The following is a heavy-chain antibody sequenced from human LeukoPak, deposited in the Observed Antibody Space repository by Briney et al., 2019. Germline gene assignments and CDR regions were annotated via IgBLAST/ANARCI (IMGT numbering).Heavy chain of an antibody. CDR2: IYYSGST. Sequence: TLPLTCTVSGGSISSGGYYWSWIRQRPGKGLEWIGYIYYSGSTYYNPSLKSRVTISVDTSKNQFSLKLSSVTAADTAVYYCARDYYYGSGSYYKSFDIWGQGTMVTVSS. J-gene: IGHJ3*02. D-gene: IGHD3-10*01. V-gene: IGHV4-31*03. CDR1: GGSISSGGYY. CDR3: ARDYYYGSGSYYKSFDI.